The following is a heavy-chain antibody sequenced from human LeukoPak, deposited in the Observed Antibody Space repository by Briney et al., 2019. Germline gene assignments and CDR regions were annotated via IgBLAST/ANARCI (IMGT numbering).Heavy chain of an antibody. D-gene: IGHD3-10*01. J-gene: IGHJ5*02. CDR2: ISSSSSYI. CDR3: ARGISITMVRGVIITGKNWFDP. CDR1: GFTFSSYS. V-gene: IGHV3-21*01. Sequence: GGSLRLSCAASGFTFSSYSVNWVRQAPGKGLEWVSSISSSSSYIYYADSVKGRFTISRDNAKNSLYLQMNSLRAEDTAVYYCARGISITMVRGVIITGKNWFDPWGQGTLVTVSS.